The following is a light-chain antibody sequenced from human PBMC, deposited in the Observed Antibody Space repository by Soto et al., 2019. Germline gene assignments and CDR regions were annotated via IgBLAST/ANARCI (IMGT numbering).Light chain of an antibody. CDR1: QSVSSN. J-gene: IGKJ3*01. Sequence: DIVMTQSPATLSVSPGERATLSCRASQSVSSNLAWYQQKPGQAPRLLVYGASTRATGIPARFSGSGSGTEFILTIISLQSEDFALYYCQQYNNWPSFTFGPGTKVDIK. V-gene: IGKV3-15*01. CDR2: GAS. CDR3: QQYNNWPSFT.